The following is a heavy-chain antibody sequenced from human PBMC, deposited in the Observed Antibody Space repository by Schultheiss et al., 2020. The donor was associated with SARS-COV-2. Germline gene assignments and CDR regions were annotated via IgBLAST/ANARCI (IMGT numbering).Heavy chain of an antibody. Sequence: GGSLRLSCTASGFTFSSYWMSWVRQAPGKGLEWVANIKRDGSEKSYVDSVKGRFTISRDNAKNTLSLQMNNLRVEDTGVYYCVRGTREWSGTDYWGQGTLVTVSS. J-gene: IGHJ4*02. CDR3: VRGTREWSGTDY. CDR2: IKRDGSEK. V-gene: IGHV3-7*01. D-gene: IGHD3-10*01. CDR1: GFTFSSYW.